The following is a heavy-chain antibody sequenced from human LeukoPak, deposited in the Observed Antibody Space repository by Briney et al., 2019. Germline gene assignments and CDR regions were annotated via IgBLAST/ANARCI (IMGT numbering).Heavy chain of an antibody. Sequence: SETLSLTCAVYGESFSGYYWSWIRQPPGKGLEWIGEINHSGSTNYNPSLKSRVTISVDTSKNQFSLKLSSVTAADTAVYYCARGSGSYPYYYYYYMDVWGKGPRSPSP. CDR3: ARGSGSYPYYYYYYMDV. J-gene: IGHJ6*03. D-gene: IGHD1-26*01. CDR2: INHSGST. CDR1: GESFSGYY. V-gene: IGHV4-34*01.